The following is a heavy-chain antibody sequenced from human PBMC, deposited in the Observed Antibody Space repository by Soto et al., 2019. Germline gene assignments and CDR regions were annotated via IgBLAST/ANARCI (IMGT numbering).Heavy chain of an antibody. D-gene: IGHD3-22*01. CDR2: IYSGGST. CDR1: GFTFSSNS. Sequence: EVQLVESGGGLIQPGGSLRLSCAASGFTFSSNSRSWVRQAPGKGLEWVSVIYSGGSTYYADSVKGRFTISRDNSKNTLYLQMNSLRAEDTAVYYCARNYDSTAGGAFDIWGQGTMVTVSS. V-gene: IGHV3-53*01. J-gene: IGHJ3*02. CDR3: ARNYDSTAGGAFDI.